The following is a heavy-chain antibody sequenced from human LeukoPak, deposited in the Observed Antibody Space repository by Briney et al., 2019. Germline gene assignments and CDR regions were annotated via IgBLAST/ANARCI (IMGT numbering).Heavy chain of an antibody. V-gene: IGHV4-38-2*02. CDR1: GGSISSGHY. J-gene: IGHJ3*02. CDR2: IYHGGNT. CDR3: ARYIVVVVAATFDAFDI. Sequence: SETLSLTCTVSGGSISSGHYWGWIRQPPGKGLEWIGTIYHGGNTYYNPSLKSRVALSVDTSKNQFSLRLSSVTAADTAVYYCARYIVVVVAATFDAFDIWGQGTTVTVSS. D-gene: IGHD2-15*01.